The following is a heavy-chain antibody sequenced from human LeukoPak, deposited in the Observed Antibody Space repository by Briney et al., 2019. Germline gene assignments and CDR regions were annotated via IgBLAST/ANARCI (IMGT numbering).Heavy chain of an antibody. CDR1: GYSISSGYY. D-gene: IGHD3-10*01. CDR3: ARGRVLLWFGEESGFDP. V-gene: IGHV4-38-2*02. J-gene: IGHJ5*02. Sequence: SETLSLTCTVSGYSISSGYYWGWIRQPPGKGLEWIGSIYHSGSTYYNPSLKSRVTISVDTSKNQFSLKLSSVTAADTAVYYCARGRVLLWFGEESGFDPWGQGTLVTVSS. CDR2: IYHSGST.